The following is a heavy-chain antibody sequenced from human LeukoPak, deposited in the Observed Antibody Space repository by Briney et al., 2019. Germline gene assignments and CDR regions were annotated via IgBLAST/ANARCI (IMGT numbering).Heavy chain of an antibody. CDR1: GGSISSSRYY. D-gene: IGHD3-22*01. J-gene: IGHJ5*02. CDR3: ARNYDSSGYYYRNWFDP. Sequence: PSETLSLTCTVSGGSISSSRYYWGWIRQPPGKGLEWIGSIYYSGSTYYNPSLRSRVTISVDTSKNQFSLKLSSVTAADTAVYYCARNYDSSGYYYRNWFDPWGQGTLVTVSS. CDR2: IYYSGST. V-gene: IGHV4-39*07.